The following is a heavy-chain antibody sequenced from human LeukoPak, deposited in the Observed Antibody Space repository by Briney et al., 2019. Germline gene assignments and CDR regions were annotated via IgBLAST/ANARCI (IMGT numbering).Heavy chain of an antibody. Sequence: ASVKVSCQASEYTSSDFYLNWVRQAPGQGLEWRGWINPYTGATIYAQNFQGRVTMTWDASIGTGYVELTRLTSDDTALYYCATSTVTHTRDPWGQGTLVTVSS. CDR2: INPYTGAT. CDR1: EYTSSDFY. D-gene: IGHD1-1*01. CDR3: ATSTVTHTRDP. J-gene: IGHJ5*02. V-gene: IGHV1-2*02.